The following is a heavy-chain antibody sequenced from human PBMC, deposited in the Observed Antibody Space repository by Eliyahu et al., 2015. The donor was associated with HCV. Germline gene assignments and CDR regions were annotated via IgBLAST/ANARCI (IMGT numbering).Heavy chain of an antibody. Sequence: QVQLQESGPGLVKPSETLSLTXTVXGCSTPXSXWSWIRQPPGKGLEWIGYIHYSGSTNYNPSLKSRVTISLDTSKNQFSLNLTSVTAADTAVYYCASGGGGIAVAGTGGWFDPWGQGTLVTVSS. CDR3: ASGGGGIAVAGTGGWFDP. CDR2: IHYSGST. V-gene: IGHV4-59*01. D-gene: IGHD6-19*01. J-gene: IGHJ5*02. CDR1: GCSTPXSX.